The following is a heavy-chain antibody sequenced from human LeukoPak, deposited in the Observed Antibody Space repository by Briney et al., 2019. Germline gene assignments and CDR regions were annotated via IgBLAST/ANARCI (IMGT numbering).Heavy chain of an antibody. V-gene: IGHV4-31*03. CDR3: ANYGAVTYRFDP. Sequence: PSQTLSLTCTVSGASISSGGYCWSWIRQHPGKGLEWIGYICYSGTTYYNPSLKSRVTISVDMSENQFSLKLSSVTAADTAVYYCANYGAVTYRFDPWGQGTLVTVSS. CDR1: GASISSGGYC. CDR2: ICYSGTT. D-gene: IGHD3-10*01. J-gene: IGHJ5*02.